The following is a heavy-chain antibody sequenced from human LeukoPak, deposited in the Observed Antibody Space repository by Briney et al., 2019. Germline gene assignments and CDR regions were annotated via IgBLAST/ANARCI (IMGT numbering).Heavy chain of an antibody. CDR1: GGSISSVDYY. D-gene: IGHD3-9*01. V-gene: IGHV4-30-4*01. CDR3: ARLGIDYDILTGYIPNAFDI. CDR2: IYYSGST. Sequence: SETLSLTCTVSGGSISSVDYYWSWIRQPPGKGLEWIGYIYYSGSTYYDPSLKSRVMISVDASKNQFSLKLSSVTAADTAAYYCARLGIDYDILTGYIPNAFDIWGQGTMVTVS. J-gene: IGHJ3*02.